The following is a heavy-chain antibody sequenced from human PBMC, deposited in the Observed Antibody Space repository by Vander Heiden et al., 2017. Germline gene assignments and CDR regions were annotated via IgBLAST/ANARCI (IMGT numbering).Heavy chain of an antibody. CDR1: GFTFSSYW. CDR3: ARRVAASSTGGNFDS. D-gene: IGHD2-8*02. CDR2: IKQDGSEK. V-gene: IGHV3-7*01. J-gene: IGHJ4*02. Sequence: DVQLVESGGGLVQPGGSLRLSRAASGFTFSSYWMSWVRQAPGKGLEWVANIKQDGSEKYYVDSVKGRFTISRDNAKNSLYLQMNSLRVEDTAVYYCARRVAASSTGGNFDSWGQGTLLTVSS.